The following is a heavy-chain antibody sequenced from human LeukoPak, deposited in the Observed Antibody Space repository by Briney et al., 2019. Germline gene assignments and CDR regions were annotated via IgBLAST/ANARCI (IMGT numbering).Heavy chain of an antibody. J-gene: IGHJ2*01. Sequence: GSLRLSCAASGFTFSRHDMHWVRQVTGKGLEWVSGVGIGGDTYYLGSVKGRFTISRENAKNSLYLQMNDLTAGDTAIYYCAREPPVPDTWYFDLWGRGTLVTVSS. CDR3: AREPPVPDTWYFDL. CDR1: GFTFSRHD. CDR2: VGIGGDT. D-gene: IGHD6-19*01. V-gene: IGHV3-13*04.